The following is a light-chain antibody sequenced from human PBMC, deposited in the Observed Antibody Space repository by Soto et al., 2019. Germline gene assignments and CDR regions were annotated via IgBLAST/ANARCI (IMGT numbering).Light chain of an antibody. CDR1: SSDVGLYDY. CDR2: AVS. J-gene: IGLJ1*01. V-gene: IGLV2-14*01. Sequence: VLTQPASVSGSPGQSITISCTGTSSDVGLYDYVSWYQQHPGKAPQLMIYAVSNRPSGVSNRFSASKSGNTASLFISGLQAEDEADYYCSSYTSDSSYVFXSGTKLTVL. CDR3: SSYTSDSSYV.